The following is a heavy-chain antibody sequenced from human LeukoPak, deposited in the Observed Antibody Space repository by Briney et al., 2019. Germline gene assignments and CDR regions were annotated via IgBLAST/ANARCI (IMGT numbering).Heavy chain of an antibody. J-gene: IGHJ4*02. V-gene: IGHV4-4*02. CDR2: IYDGGSN. CDR1: GGSISSSNW. CDR3: ARRVGSGSYYSTFDY. D-gene: IGHD3-10*01. Sequence: ASETLSLTCAVSGGSISSSNWGRLGRQPGGEGLGWGGEIYDGGSNNYNPPIRRRNTIGVEKTKKQFSLKLSSLTPADTAAYYCARRVGSGSYYSTFDYWGQGTLVTVSS.